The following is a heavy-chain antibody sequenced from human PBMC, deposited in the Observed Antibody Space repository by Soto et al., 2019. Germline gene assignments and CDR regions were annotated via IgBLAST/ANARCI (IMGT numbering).Heavy chain of an antibody. Sequence: PGGSLRLSCAASGFTFSSYAMSWVRQAPGKGLEWVSAISGSGGSTYYADSVKGRFTISRNNSKNTLYLKMNSLRAEDTAVYYCAKGNGRITMVRGPADYYGMDVWGQGTTVTVSS. CDR2: ISGSGGST. D-gene: IGHD3-10*01. J-gene: IGHJ6*02. V-gene: IGHV3-23*01. CDR1: GFTFSSYA. CDR3: AKGNGRITMVRGPADYYGMDV.